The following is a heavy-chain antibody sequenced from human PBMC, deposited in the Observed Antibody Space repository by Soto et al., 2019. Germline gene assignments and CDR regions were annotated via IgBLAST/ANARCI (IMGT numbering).Heavy chain of an antibody. Sequence: SVKVSCKASGGTFSSYAISWVRQAPGQGLEWMGGIIPIFGTANYAQKFQGRVTITADESTSTAYMELSSLRSEDTAVYYCARARIVGAPYYYYYGMDVWGQGTTVTVYS. CDR2: IIPIFGTA. J-gene: IGHJ6*02. CDR1: GGTFSSYA. V-gene: IGHV1-69*13. D-gene: IGHD1-26*01. CDR3: ARARIVGAPYYYYYGMDV.